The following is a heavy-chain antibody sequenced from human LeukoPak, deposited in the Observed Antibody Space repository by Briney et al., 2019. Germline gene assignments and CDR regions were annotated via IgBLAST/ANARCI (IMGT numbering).Heavy chain of an antibody. J-gene: IGHJ5*01. Sequence: GGSLRLSCAASGFTFSNYWMHWVRQAPGKGLVWVSRIKGDGSHTIYADSVKGRFTVSRDNAKNTLYLQMKSLRAEDTAVYYCVRDWDHFDFDSWGQGTLVTVSS. CDR2: IKGDGSHT. V-gene: IGHV3-74*01. CDR3: VRDWDHFDFDS. CDR1: GFTFSNYW. D-gene: IGHD3-9*01.